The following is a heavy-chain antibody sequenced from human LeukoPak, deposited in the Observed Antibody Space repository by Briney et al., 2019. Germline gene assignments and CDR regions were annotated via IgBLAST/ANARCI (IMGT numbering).Heavy chain of an antibody. D-gene: IGHD4-17*01. CDR3: AKDSYGDYSNYFDY. Sequence: PGGSLRLSCAASGFTFDDYAMHWVRQAPGKGLEWVSGISWNSGSIGYADSVKGRFTISRDNAKNSLYLQMNSLRAEDTALYYCAKDSYGDYSNYFDYWGQGTLVTVSS. J-gene: IGHJ4*02. V-gene: IGHV3-9*01. CDR2: ISWNSGSI. CDR1: GFTFDDYA.